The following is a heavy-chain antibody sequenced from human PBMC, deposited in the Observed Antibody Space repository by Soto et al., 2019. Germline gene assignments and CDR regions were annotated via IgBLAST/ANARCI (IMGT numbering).Heavy chain of an antibody. CDR3: ASSPAYGSSWYGIHPDLSQGMDV. V-gene: IGHV1-46*01. CDR2: INPRGGIT. J-gene: IGHJ6*04. D-gene: IGHD6-13*01. Sequence: ASVKVSCKASGYTSTSYYIHWVRQAPGQGLEWMGIINPRGGITTYAQKFQGRLTMTGDTSTSTVYMELSSLTSEDTAMYHCASSPAYGSSWYGIHPDLSQGMDVWGKGTTVTVSS. CDR1: GYTSTSYY.